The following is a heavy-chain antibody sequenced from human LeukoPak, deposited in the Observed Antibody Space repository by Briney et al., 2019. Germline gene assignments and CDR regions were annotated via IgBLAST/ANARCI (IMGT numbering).Heavy chain of an antibody. CDR3: VRGPPNWGFDY. V-gene: IGHV1-8*02. CDR2: MGSNSGDT. D-gene: IGHD7-27*01. J-gene: IGHJ4*02. CDR1: GGTFSSYD. Sequence: ASVKVSCKASGGTFSSYDINWVRQATGQGLEWMGWMGSNSGDTGYAQKFQDRVTMTRDTFISTAYMELNNVRSEDTAVYYCVRGPPNWGFDYWGQGTLVTVSS.